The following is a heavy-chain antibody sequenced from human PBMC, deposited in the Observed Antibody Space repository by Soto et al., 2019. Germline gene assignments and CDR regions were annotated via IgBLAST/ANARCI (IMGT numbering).Heavy chain of an antibody. Sequence: PSETLSLTCTVSGGSISSGGYYWSWIRQHPGKGLEWIGYIYYSGSTYYKPSLKSRVTISVDTSKNQFSLKLSSVTAADTAVYYCARVAVAGPGSYYYGMDVWGQGTTVTVSS. CDR3: ARVAVAGPGSYYYGMDV. V-gene: IGHV4-31*03. D-gene: IGHD6-19*01. J-gene: IGHJ6*02. CDR2: IYYSGST. CDR1: GGSISSGGYY.